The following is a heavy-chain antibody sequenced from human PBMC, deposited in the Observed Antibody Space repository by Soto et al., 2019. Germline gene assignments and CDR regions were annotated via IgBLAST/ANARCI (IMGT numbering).Heavy chain of an antibody. D-gene: IGHD3-16*02. V-gene: IGHV3-23*01. CDR1: GFTFSSYA. CDR3: AKGADYIRGSYRYTPTAFDY. CDR2: ISGSGGST. Sequence: EVQLLESGGGLVQPGGSLRLSCAASGFTFSSYAMSWVRQAPGKGLEWVSAISGSGGSTYYADSVKGRFTISRDNSKNTLYLQMNSLRAEDTAVYYCAKGADYIRGSYRYTPTAFDYWGQGTLVTVSS. J-gene: IGHJ4*02.